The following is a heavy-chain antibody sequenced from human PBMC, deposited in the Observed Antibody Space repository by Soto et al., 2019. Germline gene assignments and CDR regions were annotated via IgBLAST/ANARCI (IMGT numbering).Heavy chain of an antibody. Sequence: QVQLVQSGAEVKKPGASVKVSCKASGYTFTSYGISWVRQAPGQGLEWMGWISAYNGNTNYAQKLQGRGTMTTDTSTSTAYMELRSLRSDDTAVYYCARDIRLQLGELSLWGYGWFDPWGQGTLVTVSS. CDR1: GYTFTSYG. CDR3: ARDIRLQLGELSLWGYGWFDP. V-gene: IGHV1-18*01. CDR2: ISAYNGNT. D-gene: IGHD3-16*02. J-gene: IGHJ5*02.